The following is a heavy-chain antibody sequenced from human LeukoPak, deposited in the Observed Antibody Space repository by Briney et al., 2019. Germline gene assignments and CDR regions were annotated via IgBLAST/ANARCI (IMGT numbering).Heavy chain of an antibody. CDR1: GGSFSGYY. J-gene: IGHJ4*02. V-gene: IGHV4-34*01. CDR2: INHSGST. Sequence: PSETLSLTCAVYGGSFSGYYWSWIRQPPGKGLEWIGEINHSGSTNYNPSLKSRVTISVDTSKNQFSLKLSSVTAADTAVYYCASESASGGGYWGQGTLVTVSS. D-gene: IGHD1-26*01. CDR3: ASESASGGGY.